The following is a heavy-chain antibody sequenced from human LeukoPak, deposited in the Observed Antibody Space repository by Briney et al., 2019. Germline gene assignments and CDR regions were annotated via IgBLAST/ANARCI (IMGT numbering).Heavy chain of an antibody. J-gene: IGHJ4*02. CDR3: AKAPYDSSGYYWDYFDY. Sequence: GGSLRLSCAASGFTFDDYTMHWVRQAPGKGLEWVSLISWDGGSTYYADSVKGRFTISRDNSKNSLYLQMNSLRTEDTALYYCAKAPYDSSGYYWDYFDYWGQGTLVTVSS. CDR2: ISWDGGST. D-gene: IGHD3-22*01. V-gene: IGHV3-43*01. CDR1: GFTFDDYT.